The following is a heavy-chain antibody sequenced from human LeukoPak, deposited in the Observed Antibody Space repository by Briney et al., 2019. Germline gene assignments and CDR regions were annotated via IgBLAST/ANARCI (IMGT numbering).Heavy chain of an antibody. CDR2: MNPNSGGT. Sequence: GASVKVSCKASGYTLTGYYMHWVRQAPGQGLEWMGWMNPNSGGTKYAQKFQGRVTMTRDTSISTAYMELSRLRSDDTAVYYCASPRLVPLDAFDLWGQGTMVTVSS. CDR1: GYTLTGYY. CDR3: ASPRLVPLDAFDL. J-gene: IGHJ3*01. D-gene: IGHD6-19*01. V-gene: IGHV1-2*02.